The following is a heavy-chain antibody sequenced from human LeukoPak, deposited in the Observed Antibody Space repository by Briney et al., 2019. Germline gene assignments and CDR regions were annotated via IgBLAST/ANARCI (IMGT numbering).Heavy chain of an antibody. CDR1: GYTFTGYY. CDR3: ASGSYRPARYYYMDV. CDR2: INPNSGGT. V-gene: IGHV1-2*02. D-gene: IGHD1-26*01. Sequence: ASVKVSCKASGYTFTGYYMHWVRQAPGQGLEWIGWINPNSGGTNYAQKFQGRVTMTRDTSISTAYMELSRLRSDDTAVYYCASGSYRPARYYYMDVWGKGTTVTVSS. J-gene: IGHJ6*03.